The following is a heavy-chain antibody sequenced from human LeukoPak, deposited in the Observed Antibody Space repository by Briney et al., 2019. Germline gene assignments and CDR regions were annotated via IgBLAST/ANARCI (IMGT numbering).Heavy chain of an antibody. J-gene: IGHJ4*02. Sequence: SETLSLTCAVYGGSFSGYYWSWIRQPPGKGLEWIGEINHSGSTNYNPSLKSRVTISVDTSKNQFSLKLSSVTAADTAVYYCARGPYYYDSSGYYAFDYWGQGTLVTVSS. V-gene: IGHV4-34*01. D-gene: IGHD3-22*01. CDR1: GGSFSGYY. CDR3: ARGPYYYDSSGYYAFDY. CDR2: INHSGST.